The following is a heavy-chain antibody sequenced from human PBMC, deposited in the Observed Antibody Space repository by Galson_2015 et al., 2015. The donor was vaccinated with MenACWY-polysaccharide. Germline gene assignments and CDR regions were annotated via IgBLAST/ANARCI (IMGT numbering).Heavy chain of an antibody. Sequence: SLRLSCAASGFTFSSYDMNWVRQAPGKGLEWVSYISSSGSTIYYADSVKGRFTISRDNAKNSLYLQMNSLRAEDTAVYYCASLITIFGVAKPYYYGMDVWGQGTTVTVSS. CDR1: GFTFSSYD. CDR3: ASLITIFGVAKPYYYGMDV. J-gene: IGHJ6*02. D-gene: IGHD3-3*01. CDR2: ISSSGSTI. V-gene: IGHV3-48*03.